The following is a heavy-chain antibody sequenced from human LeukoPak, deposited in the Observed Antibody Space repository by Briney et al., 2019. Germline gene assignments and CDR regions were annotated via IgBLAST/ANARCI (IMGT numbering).Heavy chain of an antibody. V-gene: IGHV4-59*01. CDR2: IYHSGST. J-gene: IGHJ5*02. CDR1: GGSISSYS. D-gene: IGHD3-22*01. CDR3: ARGGNYYYDSSGYYH. Sequence: SETLSLTCTVSGGSISSYSWSWIRQPPGKGLEWIGYIYHSGSTNYNPSLKSRVTISVDTSKNQFSLKLSSVTAADTAVYYCARGGNYYYDSSGYYHWGQGTLVTVSS.